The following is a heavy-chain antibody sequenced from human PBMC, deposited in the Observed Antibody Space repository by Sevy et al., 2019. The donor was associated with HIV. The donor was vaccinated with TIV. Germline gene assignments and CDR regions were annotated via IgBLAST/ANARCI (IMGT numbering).Heavy chain of an antibody. CDR1: GGTFSSYA. V-gene: IGHV1-69*13. Sequence: ASVKVSCKASGGTFSSYAISWVRQAPGQGLEWMGRIIPIFGTANYAQKFQGRVTITADESTSTAYMELGSLRSEDTAVYYCARARGRLGELSHFDYWGQGTLVTVSS. D-gene: IGHD3-16*02. CDR3: ARARGRLGELSHFDY. J-gene: IGHJ4*02. CDR2: IIPIFGTA.